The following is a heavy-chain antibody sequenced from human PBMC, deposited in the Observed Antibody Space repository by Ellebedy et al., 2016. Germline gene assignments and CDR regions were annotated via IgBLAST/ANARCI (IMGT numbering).Heavy chain of an antibody. CDR3: ARDGDSGYPDPYGKDV. V-gene: IGHV3-21*01. J-gene: IGHJ6*02. CDR2: ISSSSSYI. Sequence: GESLKISCAASGFTFSSYSMNWVRQAPGKGLEWVSSISSSSSYIYYADSVKGRFTISRDNAKNSLYLQMNSLRAEDTAVYYCARDGDSGYPDPYGKDVWGQGTTVTVSS. CDR1: GFTFSSYS. D-gene: IGHD5-12*01.